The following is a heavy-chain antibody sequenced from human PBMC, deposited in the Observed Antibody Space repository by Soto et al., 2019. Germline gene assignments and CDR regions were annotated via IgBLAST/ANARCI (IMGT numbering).Heavy chain of an antibody. CDR1: GYTFTGYY. CDR2: INPNSGGT. Sequence: QVQLVQSGAEVKKPGASVKVSCKASGYTFTGYYMHWVRQAPGQGLEWMGWINPNSGGTNYAQKFEGWVTMTRDTSISTAYMELSRLRSDDTAVYYCAIRYSYGYYSFDYWGQGTLVTVSS. D-gene: IGHD5-18*01. J-gene: IGHJ4*02. V-gene: IGHV1-2*04. CDR3: AIRYSYGYYSFDY.